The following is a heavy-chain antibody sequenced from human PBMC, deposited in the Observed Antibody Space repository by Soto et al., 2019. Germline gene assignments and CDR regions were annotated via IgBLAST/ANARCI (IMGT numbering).Heavy chain of an antibody. Sequence: EVQLLESGGGLVQPGGSLRLSCVGSGFTFISYAMNWVRQAPGKGLEWVSGISGGGDRTFDADSVKGRFTISRDNSKNTVYLQMNSLRADDTAVYYCARKVLGSTSRTDYWYFDLWGRGTLVTVSS. CDR1: GFTFISYA. CDR2: ISGGGDRT. J-gene: IGHJ2*01. CDR3: ARKVLGSTSRTDYWYFDL. V-gene: IGHV3-23*01. D-gene: IGHD3-16*01.